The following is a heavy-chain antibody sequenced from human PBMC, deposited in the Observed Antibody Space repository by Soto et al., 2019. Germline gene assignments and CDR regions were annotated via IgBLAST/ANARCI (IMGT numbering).Heavy chain of an antibody. J-gene: IGHJ4*02. Sequence: ASVKVSCKASGYTFTSYGISWVLQAPGQGLEWMGWISAYNGNTNYAQKLQGRVTMTTDTSTSTAYMELRSLRSDDTAVYYCARDITALNIVGATHAYYWGQGTLVTV. CDR1: GYTFTSYG. CDR3: ARDITALNIVGATHAYY. CDR2: ISAYNGNT. V-gene: IGHV1-18*04. D-gene: IGHD1-26*01.